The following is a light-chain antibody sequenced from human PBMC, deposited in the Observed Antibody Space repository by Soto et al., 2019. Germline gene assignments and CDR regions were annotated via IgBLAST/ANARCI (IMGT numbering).Light chain of an antibody. J-gene: IGKJ4*01. V-gene: IGKV3-15*01. CDR1: QSVTYN. CDR2: GAF. CDR3: QQYKNWPPLT. Sequence: EIVMTQPPATLSVSPGETATLSCRASQSVTYNLAWYQQKPGQGPRLLIYGAFTRATGIPARFSGSGSGTEFTLTISSLQSEDFAVYYCQQYKNWPPLTFGGGTKVETK.